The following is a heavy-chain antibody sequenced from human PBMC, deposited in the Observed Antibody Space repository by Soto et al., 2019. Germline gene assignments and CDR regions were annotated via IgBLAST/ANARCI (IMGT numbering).Heavy chain of an antibody. CDR1: GGSISSYY. V-gene: IGHV4-59*12. J-gene: IGHJ6*02. CDR2: TYYSGST. CDR3: ATQGFYRMGV. Sequence: TLSLTCTVSGGSISSYYWSWIRQPPGKGLEWIGYTYYSGSTNYNPSLKSRVTISVDKSKNQFSLKLNSVTAADTAMFYCATQGFYRMGVWGRGTTVTVSS.